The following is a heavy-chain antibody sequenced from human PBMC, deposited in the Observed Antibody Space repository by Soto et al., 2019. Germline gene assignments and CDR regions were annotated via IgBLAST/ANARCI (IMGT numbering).Heavy chain of an antibody. CDR2: ISSSSSYI. J-gene: IGHJ4*02. V-gene: IGHV3-21*01. Sequence: GGSLSLSCAASGFTFSSYSMNWVRQAPGKGLEWVSSISSSSSYIYYSDSLKGRFTISRDNAKNSLYLQMNSLRAEDTAVYYYAKYPLLQVAGTDGFDHSGQGPLVTVYS. CDR1: GFTFSSYS. CDR3: AKYPLLQVAGTDGFDH. D-gene: IGHD6-19*01.